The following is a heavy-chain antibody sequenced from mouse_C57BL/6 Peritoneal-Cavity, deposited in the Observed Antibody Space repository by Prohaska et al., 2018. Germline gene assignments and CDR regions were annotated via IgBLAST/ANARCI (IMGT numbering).Heavy chain of an antibody. D-gene: IGHD1-1*01. CDR1: GFTFSDYG. J-gene: IGHJ1*03. V-gene: IGHV5-17*01. Sequence: EVQLVESGGGLVKPGGSLKLSCAASGFTFSDYGMNRVRQDPEKGLEWVVYISSGSMSIYYADTVKGRFTISRDNAKNTLFLQMTSLRSEYTATYYCAPPYYVSSSYWYFDVWGTGTTVTVSS. CDR2: ISSGSMSI. CDR3: APPYYVSSSYWYFDV.